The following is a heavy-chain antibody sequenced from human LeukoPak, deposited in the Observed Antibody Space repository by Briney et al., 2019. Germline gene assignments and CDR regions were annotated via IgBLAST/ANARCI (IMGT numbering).Heavy chain of an antibody. CDR2: FYYSGST. Sequence: SETLSLTCTVSGGSITSYYWSWIRQPPGKGLEWVGYFYYSGSTNYNPSLNSRVTISVYTSKNQFSLKLSSVTAADTAVYYCARDKRGTVDYWGQGTLVTVSS. V-gene: IGHV4-59*01. D-gene: IGHD1-1*01. CDR3: ARDKRGTVDY. J-gene: IGHJ4*02. CDR1: GGSITSYY.